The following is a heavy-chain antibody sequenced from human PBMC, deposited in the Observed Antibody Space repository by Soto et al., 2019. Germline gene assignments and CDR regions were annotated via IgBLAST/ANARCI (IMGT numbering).Heavy chain of an antibody. Sequence: SGTPSPTCTVPCGPINSYYWGWVPEPPVKVLDWIGYIYFRGTTNYNPSLKSRVTMSADTSKNQFSLKLNSVTAADTAVYYCARMNYYDTSGYPFDYWGQGMMVTVSS. CDR2: IYFRGTT. CDR3: ARMNYYDTSGYPFDY. D-gene: IGHD3-22*01. J-gene: IGHJ4*02. CDR1: CGPINSYY. V-gene: IGHV4-59*01.